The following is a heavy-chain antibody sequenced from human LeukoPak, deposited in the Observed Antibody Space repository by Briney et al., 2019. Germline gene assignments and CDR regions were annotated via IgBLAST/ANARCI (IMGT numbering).Heavy chain of an antibody. Sequence: PGRSLRLSCAASGFTFSSYGMHWVRQAPGKGLEWVAVIWYDGSNKYYADSVKGRFTISRDNAKNSLYLQMNSLRAEDTAVYYCARGQGYDFWSGHPNYDAFDIWGQGTMVTVSS. CDR3: ARGQGYDFWSGHPNYDAFDI. J-gene: IGHJ3*02. V-gene: IGHV3-33*01. CDR2: IWYDGSNK. CDR1: GFTFSSYG. D-gene: IGHD3-3*01.